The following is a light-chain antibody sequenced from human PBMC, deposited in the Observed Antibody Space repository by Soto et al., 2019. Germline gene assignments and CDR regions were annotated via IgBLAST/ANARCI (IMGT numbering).Light chain of an antibody. CDR3: QQYYTYPQT. V-gene: IGKV1-8*01. CDR1: QGISSY. CDR2: AAS. J-gene: IGKJ2*01. Sequence: AIRMTQSPSSFSASTGDRVTITCRASQGISSYLAWYQQKPGKAPKLLVYAASTLQYGVPSRFSGSGSGTDFTLTINCLQSEDFATYFCQQYYTYPQTFGQGTKVDI.